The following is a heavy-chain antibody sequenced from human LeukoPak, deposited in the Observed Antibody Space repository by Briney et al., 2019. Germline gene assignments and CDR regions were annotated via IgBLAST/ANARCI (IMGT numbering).Heavy chain of an antibody. CDR2: IYTGGST. D-gene: IGHD1-26*01. J-gene: IGHJ4*02. CDR1: AFTFSNYW. CDR3: ARSLGARGDY. Sequence: PGGSLRLSCAASAFTFSNYWMNWVRQAPGRGLEWVSVIYTGGSTYYADSVTGRFTISRDNSKNTLYLQMNNLRAEDTAVYYCARSLGARGDYWGQGTLVTVSS. V-gene: IGHV3-53*01.